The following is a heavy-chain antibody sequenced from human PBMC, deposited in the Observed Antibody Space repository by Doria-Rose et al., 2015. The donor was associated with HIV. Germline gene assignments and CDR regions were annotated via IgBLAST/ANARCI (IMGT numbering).Heavy chain of an antibody. CDR2: INHDGST. Sequence: QVQLQGSGPGVVKPSETLSLSCAVSGASISMSNWWGWVRQSPGKGLEWIGEINHDGSTVFNPSLKSRVSISMDTSGNQFSLQLSAVAAADAAVYFCARGRSYYNGYFDYWGQGIQVTVSS. CDR3: ARGRSYYNGYFDY. CDR1: GASISMSNW. V-gene: IGHV4-4*02. D-gene: IGHD3-10*01. J-gene: IGHJ4*02.